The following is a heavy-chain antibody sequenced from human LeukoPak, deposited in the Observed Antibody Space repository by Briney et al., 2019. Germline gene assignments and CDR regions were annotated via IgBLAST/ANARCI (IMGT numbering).Heavy chain of an antibody. CDR1: GFTFSSCS. CDR2: INSDGSSI. J-gene: IGHJ4*02. V-gene: IGHV3-74*01. D-gene: IGHD6-19*01. Sequence: PGGSLRLSCAASGFTFSSCSMHRVRQATGKGLVWVSRINSDGSSISYADSVKGRFTISRDNAKNTLYLQMNSLRAEDTAVYYCARGTIGWAGVDYWGQGTLVTVSS. CDR3: ARGTIGWAGVDY.